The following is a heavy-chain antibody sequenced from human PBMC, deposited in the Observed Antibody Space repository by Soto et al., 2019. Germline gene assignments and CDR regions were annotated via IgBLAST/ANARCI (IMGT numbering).Heavy chain of an antibody. Sequence: QVQLVESGGGVVQPGRSLRLSCAASGFTFSSYAMHWVRQAPGKGLEWVAVISYDGSNKYYADSVKGRFTISRDNSKNTLYLQMNSLRAEDTAVYYCARAEKLLRSSWLYYFDYWGQGTLVTVSS. V-gene: IGHV3-30-3*01. CDR3: ARAEKLLRSSWLYYFDY. J-gene: IGHJ4*02. D-gene: IGHD6-13*01. CDR2: ISYDGSNK. CDR1: GFTFSSYA.